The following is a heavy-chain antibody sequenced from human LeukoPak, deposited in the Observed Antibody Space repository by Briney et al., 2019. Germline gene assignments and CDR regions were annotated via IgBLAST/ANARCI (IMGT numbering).Heavy chain of an antibody. V-gene: IGHV3-30*18. CDR3: AKWGDYDVLTGYYVSDY. Sequence: GRSLRLSCAASGFTFSSYGMHWVRQAPGKGLEWVAVISYDGSNKYYADSVKGRFTISRDNSKNTVFLQMNSLRAEDTAVYYCAKWGDYDVLTGYYVSDYWGQGTLATVSS. CDR2: ISYDGSNK. CDR1: GFTFSSYG. D-gene: IGHD3-9*01. J-gene: IGHJ4*02.